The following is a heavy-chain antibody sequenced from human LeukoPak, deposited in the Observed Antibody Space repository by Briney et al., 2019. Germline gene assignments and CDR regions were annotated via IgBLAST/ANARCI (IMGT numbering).Heavy chain of an antibody. V-gene: IGHV1-69*13. D-gene: IGHD3-10*01. J-gene: IGHJ4*02. CDR2: IIPIFGTA. Sequence: SVKVSCKASGGTFSSYAISWVRQAPGQGLEWMGGIIPIFGTANYAQKFQGRVTITADESTSTAYMELSSLRSEDTAVYYCAREETGFSASFDYWGQGTLVTVSS. CDR1: GGTFSSYA. CDR3: AREETGFSASFDY.